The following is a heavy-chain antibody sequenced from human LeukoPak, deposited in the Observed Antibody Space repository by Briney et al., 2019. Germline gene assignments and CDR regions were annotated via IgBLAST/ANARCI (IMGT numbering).Heavy chain of an antibody. CDR2: ISAGGDNT. CDR1: GFTFSSYA. CDR3: ARDQEVYSYGLNWFDP. D-gene: IGHD5-18*01. V-gene: IGHV3-23*01. J-gene: IGHJ5*02. Sequence: GGSLRLSCAASGFTFSSYAMSWVHQAPGKGLEWVSAISAGGDNTYYADSVKGRFTISRDNSKNTLYLQMNSLRAEDTALYYCARDQEVYSYGLNWFDPWGQGTLVTVSS.